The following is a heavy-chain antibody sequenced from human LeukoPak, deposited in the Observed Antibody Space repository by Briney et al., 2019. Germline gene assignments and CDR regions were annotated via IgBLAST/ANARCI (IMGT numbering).Heavy chain of an antibody. Sequence: SQTLSLTCTVSGDSISSGGYYWSWIRQRPGKGLEWIGYIYHSGDTYYSPSLKSRTTISVDTSKNHFSLKMTSVSAADTAVYYCARERVSYFDNWGQGTLVTVSS. CDR1: GDSISSGGYY. J-gene: IGHJ4*02. CDR3: ARERVSYFDN. V-gene: IGHV4-31*03. CDR2: IYHSGDT.